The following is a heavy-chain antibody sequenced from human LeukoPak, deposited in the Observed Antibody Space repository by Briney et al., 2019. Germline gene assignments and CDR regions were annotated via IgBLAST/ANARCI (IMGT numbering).Heavy chain of an antibody. V-gene: IGHV1-2*02. CDR2: INPKSGDA. Sequence: ASVKVSCKASGSTFSDYHINWVRQASGQGPEWMGWINPKSGDASYNQAFQGRVTMTRDTSISTAYMELNRLRSDDTAMYYCARGGYDLDYWGQGTLVTVSS. J-gene: IGHJ4*02. CDR3: ARGGYDLDY. CDR1: GSTFSDYH. D-gene: IGHD3-22*01.